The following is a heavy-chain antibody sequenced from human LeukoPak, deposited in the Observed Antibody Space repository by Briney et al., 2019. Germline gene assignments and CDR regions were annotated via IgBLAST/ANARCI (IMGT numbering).Heavy chain of an antibody. Sequence: PGGSLRLSCAASGFTFSSYAMSWVRQAPGKGLEWVSTFSGTSTNSYADAVKGRVTISRDNSKNTLYLRMNSLRAEDTAVYYCAKLKQWQPQRYFFEYWGQGALVTVAS. D-gene: IGHD6-19*01. CDR3: AKLKQWQPQRYFFEY. V-gene: IGHV3-23*01. CDR1: GFTFSSYA. J-gene: IGHJ4*02. CDR2: FSGTSTN.